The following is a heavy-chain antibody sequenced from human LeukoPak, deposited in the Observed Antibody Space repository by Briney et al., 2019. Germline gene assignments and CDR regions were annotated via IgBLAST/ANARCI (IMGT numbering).Heavy chain of an antibody. Sequence: GASVKVSCKASGYTFTSYAMHWVRQAPGQRLEWMGWINAGNGNTKYSQKFQGRVTITRDTSASTAYMELSSLRSEDTAVYYCARAMEKNYYDSSGYYLWGQGTLVTVSS. CDR1: GYTFTSYA. J-gene: IGHJ5*02. D-gene: IGHD3-22*01. V-gene: IGHV1-3*01. CDR3: ARAMEKNYYDSSGYYL. CDR2: INAGNGNT.